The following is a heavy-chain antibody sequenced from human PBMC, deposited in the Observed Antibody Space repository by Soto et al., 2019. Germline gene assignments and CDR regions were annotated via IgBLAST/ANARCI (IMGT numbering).Heavy chain of an antibody. CDR1: GFTFSNYA. J-gene: IGHJ4*02. CDR2: ISSDGSNK. V-gene: IGHV3-30-3*01. D-gene: IGHD3-22*01. Sequence: QVQLVESGGGVVQPGKSLRLSCVASGFTFSNYAIHWVRQAPGKGLEWVAVISSDGSNKDYADSVKGRFTISRDNSENTLYLQITSLRSEDTAVYYCARDHYYDSGGYCEYWGQGTLVTVSS. CDR3: ARDHYYDSGGYCEY.